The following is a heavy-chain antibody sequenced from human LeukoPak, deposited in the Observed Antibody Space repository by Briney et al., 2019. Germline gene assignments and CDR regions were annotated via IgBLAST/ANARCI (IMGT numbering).Heavy chain of an antibody. D-gene: IGHD3-10*01. V-gene: IGHV1-8*02. J-gene: IGHJ3*02. CDR3: ARRMAYYYGSEAFDI. CDR2: MNPNSGNT. CDR1: GYTFTSYG. Sequence: ASVKVSCKASGYTFTSYGISWVRQAPGQGLEWMGWMNPNSGNTGYAQKFQGRVTMTRNTSISTAYMELSSLRSEDTAVYYCARRMAYYYGSEAFDIWGQGTMVTVSS.